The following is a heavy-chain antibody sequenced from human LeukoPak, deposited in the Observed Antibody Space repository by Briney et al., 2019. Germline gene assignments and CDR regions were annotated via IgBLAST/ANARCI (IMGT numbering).Heavy chain of an antibody. V-gene: IGHV4-59*01. Sequence: SETLSLTCTVSGGSISSYYWSWVRQPPGKGLEWIGYIYYSGSTNYNPSLKSRVTISVDTSKNQFSLKLSSVTAADKAVYYCARAPRDSSGWYPFDYWGQGTLVTVSS. CDR2: IYYSGST. J-gene: IGHJ4*02. CDR3: ARAPRDSSGWYPFDY. CDR1: GGSISSYY. D-gene: IGHD6-19*01.